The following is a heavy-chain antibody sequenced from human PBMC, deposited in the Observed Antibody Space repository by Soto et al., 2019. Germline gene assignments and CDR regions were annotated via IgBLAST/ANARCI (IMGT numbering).Heavy chain of an antibody. J-gene: IGHJ4*02. CDR1: GYTFTIYA. CDR2: INAGNGNT. V-gene: IGHV1-3*01. D-gene: IGHD2-21*02. CDR3: VKDPSWGVTDTYYFDY. Sequence: GASVKVSCKASGYTFTIYAMHWVRQAPGQRLEWMGWINAGNGNTKYSQKFQGGVTITRDTSASTAYMELSSLRAEDTAVYYCVKDPSWGVTDTYYFDYWGQGTLVTVSS.